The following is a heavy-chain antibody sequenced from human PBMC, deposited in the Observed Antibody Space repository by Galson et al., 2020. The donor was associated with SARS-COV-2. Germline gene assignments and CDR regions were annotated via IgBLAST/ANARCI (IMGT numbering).Heavy chain of an antibody. Sequence: PGGSLRLSCAASGFTLSSYGMHWVRQAPGKGLEWVAVISYDGSNKYYADSVKGRFTISRDNSKNTLYLQMNSLRAEDTAVYYCAASIVGATPPDYWGQGTLVTVSS. CDR2: ISYDGSNK. V-gene: IGHV3-30*03. CDR3: AASIVGATPPDY. CDR1: GFTLSSYG. J-gene: IGHJ4*02. D-gene: IGHD1-26*01.